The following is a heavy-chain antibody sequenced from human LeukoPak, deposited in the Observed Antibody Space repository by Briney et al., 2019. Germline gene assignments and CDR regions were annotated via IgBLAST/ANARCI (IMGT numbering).Heavy chain of an antibody. D-gene: IGHD2-2*01. CDR2: IYHSGST. V-gene: IGHV4-4*02. J-gene: IGHJ6*02. CDR1: GGSISSSNW. CDR3: AREGWYCSSTSCYAKPYYYYGMDV. Sequence: PSETLSLTCAVSGGSISSSNWWSWVRQPPGKGLEWIGEIYHSGSTNYNPSLKSRVTISVDKSKNQFSLKLSSVTAADTAVYYCAREGWYCSSTSCYAKPYYYYGMDVWGQGTTVTVSS.